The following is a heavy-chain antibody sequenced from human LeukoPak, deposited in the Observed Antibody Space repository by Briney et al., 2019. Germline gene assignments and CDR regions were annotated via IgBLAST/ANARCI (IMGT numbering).Heavy chain of an antibody. CDR1: GFTFNTYS. V-gene: IGHV3-23*01. J-gene: IGHJ4*02. CDR3: AKASDHYYHSNTGDY. Sequence: GGSLRLSCAASGFTFNTYSMSWVRQPPGKGLEWVSSISGSGDSTYYAYSVKGRFTISRDNAQNSLYLQMNSLRAEDTALYYCAKASDHYYHSNTGDYWGQGTLVTVSS. CDR2: ISGSGDST. D-gene: IGHD3-22*01.